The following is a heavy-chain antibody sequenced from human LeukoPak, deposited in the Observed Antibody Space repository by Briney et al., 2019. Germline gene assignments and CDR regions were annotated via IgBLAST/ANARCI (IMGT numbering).Heavy chain of an antibody. V-gene: IGHV3-74*01. CDR1: GFTFSSYW. J-gene: IGHJ6*02. CDR3: ARDPYSGYDRSLDV. CDR2: INGDGSST. D-gene: IGHD5-12*01. Sequence: GGSLRLSCAASGFTFSSYWMHWVRHAPGKGLVWVSRINGDGSSTNYADSVRGRFSISRDNAKNTLYLQMNSLRAEDTAVFYCARDPYSGYDRSLDVWGQGTTVTVSS.